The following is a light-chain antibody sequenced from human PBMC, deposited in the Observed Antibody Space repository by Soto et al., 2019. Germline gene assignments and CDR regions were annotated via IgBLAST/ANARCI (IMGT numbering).Light chain of an antibody. CDR1: SSDVGGSKY. J-gene: IGLJ1*01. CDR2: VVS. CDR3: SSKTSRGTLYV. V-gene: IGLV2-14*01. Sequence: QSALTQPASVSGSPGQSITISCTGSSSDVGGSKYVSWYQQHPGKAPRLMIYVVSYRPSGVSNRFSGSKSGNTASLTVSGLQAEDEADYYCSSKTSRGTLYVFGTGTKLTVL.